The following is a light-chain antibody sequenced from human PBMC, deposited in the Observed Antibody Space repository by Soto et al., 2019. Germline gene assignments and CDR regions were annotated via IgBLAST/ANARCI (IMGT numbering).Light chain of an antibody. CDR3: HQRGNWPIT. CDR2: DAS. CDR1: QSVSSY. J-gene: IGKJ5*01. Sequence: EIVLTQSPATLSLSPGERATLSCSASQSVSSYLAWYQQKPGQAPRLLIYDASNRATGIPARFSGSGSGTDFTLTISSLDPEDFAIYYCHQRGNWPITFGQGTRLEIK. V-gene: IGKV3-11*01.